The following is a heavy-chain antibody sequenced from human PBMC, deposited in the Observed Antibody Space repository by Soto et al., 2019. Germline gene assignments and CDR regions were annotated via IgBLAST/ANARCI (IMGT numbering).Heavy chain of an antibody. Sequence: EVHLVESGGGLVKPGGSLRLSCAGSGFTFSSYSMHWVRQAPGKGLEWVSSIGTRSDIYYADSVKGRFTISRDNAKNSLSLQMNSLRVDDTAVYYCAREETAWPLAYGLDVWGQGTTVTVSS. D-gene: IGHD2-21*02. J-gene: IGHJ6*02. CDR3: AREETAWPLAYGLDV. CDR1: GFTFSSYS. V-gene: IGHV3-21*01. CDR2: IGTRSDI.